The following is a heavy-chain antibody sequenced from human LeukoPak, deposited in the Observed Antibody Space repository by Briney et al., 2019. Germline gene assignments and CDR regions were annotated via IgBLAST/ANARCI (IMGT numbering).Heavy chain of an antibody. J-gene: IGHJ4*02. CDR1: GYTFTGYY. CDR2: INPNSGGT. V-gene: IGHV1-2*06. D-gene: IGHD3-10*01. CDR3: ARGARGTWAWGD. Sequence: ASVKVSCKASGYTFTGYYMHWVRQDPGQGLEWMGRINPNSGGTNYAQKFQGRVTMTRDTSVSTAYMELSRLRSDDTAMYYCARGARGTWAWGDWGQGTLVTVSS.